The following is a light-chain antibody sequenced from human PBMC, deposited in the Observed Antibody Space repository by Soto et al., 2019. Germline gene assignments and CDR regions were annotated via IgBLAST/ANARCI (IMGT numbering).Light chain of an antibody. CDR1: QSVSSN. J-gene: IGKJ5*01. CDR3: QQYNHWPPIT. Sequence: EIVMTQSPATLSVSPGERATLSCRASQSVSSNLACYQHKPGQAPRLLIYGASTRATGIPARFSGSGSGTEFTLTISSLQSEDFALYYCQQYNHWPPITFGPGTRLEIK. V-gene: IGKV3D-15*01. CDR2: GAS.